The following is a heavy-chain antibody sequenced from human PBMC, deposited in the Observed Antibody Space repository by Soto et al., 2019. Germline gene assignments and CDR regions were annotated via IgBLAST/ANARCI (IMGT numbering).Heavy chain of an antibody. CDR3: AKLVLEWLLPYGMDV. Sequence: GALRLSCVASGFTFSSYSMNWVRQAPGKGLEWVSSISSSSSYIYYADSVKGRFTISRDNAKNSLYLQMNSLRAEDTAVYYCAKLVLEWLLPYGMDVWGQGTTVTVSS. CDR2: ISSSSSYI. V-gene: IGHV3-21*01. J-gene: IGHJ6*02. D-gene: IGHD3-3*01. CDR1: GFTFSSYS.